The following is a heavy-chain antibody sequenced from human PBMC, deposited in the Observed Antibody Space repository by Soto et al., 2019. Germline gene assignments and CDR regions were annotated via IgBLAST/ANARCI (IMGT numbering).Heavy chain of an antibody. V-gene: IGHV1-69*13. D-gene: IGHD5-12*01. CDR3: ARGRGYSGDDHYCYFDMDV. J-gene: IGHJ6*02. CDR1: GGTFNNYP. CDR2: SIPIFGTA. Sequence: SVKVSCKASGGTFNNYPITWVRQAPGQGLEWMGGSIPIFGTANYAQKFQGRVTISVDESTSTAYMELSSLRSEDTAVYYCARGRGYSGDDHYCYFDMDVWGQGTTVTVSS.